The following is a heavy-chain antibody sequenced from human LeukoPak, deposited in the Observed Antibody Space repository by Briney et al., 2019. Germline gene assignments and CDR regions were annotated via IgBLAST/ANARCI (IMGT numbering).Heavy chain of an antibody. J-gene: IGHJ6*03. V-gene: IGHV3-21*01. CDR2: ISSSSSYI. CDR3: ARDRGNQRGYYYYYMDV. D-gene: IGHD1-14*01. Sequence: KSGGSLRLSCAASGFTFSSYSMNWVRQAPGKGLEWVSCISSSSSYIYYADSVKGRFTISRDNAKNSLYLQMNSLRAEDTAVYYCARDRGNQRGYYYYYMDVWGKGTTVTVSS. CDR1: GFTFSSYS.